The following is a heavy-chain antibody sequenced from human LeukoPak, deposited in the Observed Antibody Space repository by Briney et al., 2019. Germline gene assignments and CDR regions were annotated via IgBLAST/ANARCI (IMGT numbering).Heavy chain of an antibody. CDR3: AREGPRGNSQFDY. Sequence: QTGGSLRLSCAASGFTFSGYSLNWVRQAPGKGLEWISYISTAGTTVYYADSVKGRFAISRDNAKNSLYLQMNSLRAEDTAVYYCAREGPRGNSQFDYWGQGTLVTVSS. J-gene: IGHJ4*02. V-gene: IGHV3-48*04. CDR2: ISTAGTTV. D-gene: IGHD2/OR15-2a*01. CDR1: GFTFSGYS.